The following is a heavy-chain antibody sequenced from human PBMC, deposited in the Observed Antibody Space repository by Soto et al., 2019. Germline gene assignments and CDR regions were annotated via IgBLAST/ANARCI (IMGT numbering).Heavy chain of an antibody. CDR1: GGTFRRYG. CDR3: ASDTMVRGVIHGAFDI. D-gene: IGHD3-10*01. J-gene: IGHJ3*02. CDR2: IFPIFGTA. V-gene: IGHV1-69*13. Sequence: GASVKVSCKASGGTFRRYGISWVRQAPGPRGEWMGGIFPIFGTANSAQKFQGRVTITADESTSTAYMELSSLRSEDTAVYYCASDTMVRGVIHGAFDIWGQGTMVTVSS.